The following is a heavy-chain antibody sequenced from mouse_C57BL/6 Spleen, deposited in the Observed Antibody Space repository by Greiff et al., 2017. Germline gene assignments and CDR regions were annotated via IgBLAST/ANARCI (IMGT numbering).Heavy chain of an antibody. J-gene: IGHJ4*01. CDR1: GYSFTGYY. Sequence: VQLQQSGPELVKPGASVKISCKASGYSFTGYYMNWVKQSPEKSLEWIGEINPSTGGTTYNQKFKAKATLTVDKSSSTAYMQLKSLTSEDSAVYYCARGDYSNYGYAMDYWGQGTSVTVSS. CDR2: INPSTGGT. D-gene: IGHD2-5*01. V-gene: IGHV1-42*01. CDR3: ARGDYSNYGYAMDY.